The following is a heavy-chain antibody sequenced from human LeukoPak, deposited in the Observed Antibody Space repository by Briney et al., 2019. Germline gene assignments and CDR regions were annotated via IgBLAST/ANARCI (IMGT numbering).Heavy chain of an antibody. D-gene: IGHD3-3*01. Sequence: YPGGSLRLSCSASGVTFSTYSMNWFRQTPGKGLMWVSSISGSGGSTYYAESVKGRFSISRDNSKKMMYLQMNSLRADDTAVYYCAKGGQNFDFWRFDYWGQGILVTVSS. CDR2: ISGSGGST. J-gene: IGHJ4*02. V-gene: IGHV3-23*01. CDR1: GVTFSTYS. CDR3: AKGGQNFDFWRFDY.